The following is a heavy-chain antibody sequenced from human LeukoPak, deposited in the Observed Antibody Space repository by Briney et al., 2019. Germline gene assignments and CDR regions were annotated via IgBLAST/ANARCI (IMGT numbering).Heavy chain of an antibody. CDR3: ARSYGHYGWFDP. CDR2: IYYSGDT. D-gene: IGHD4-17*01. V-gene: IGHV4-39*01. CDR1: GGSISSNIYY. J-gene: IGHJ5*02. Sequence: PSETLSLTCTVSGGSISSNIYYWGWIRQPPGNGLEWIGSIYYSGDTYYNPSLRSRVTISVDTSKNQFSLKVSYVTAADSAVYYCARSYGHYGWFDPWGQGTLVTVSS.